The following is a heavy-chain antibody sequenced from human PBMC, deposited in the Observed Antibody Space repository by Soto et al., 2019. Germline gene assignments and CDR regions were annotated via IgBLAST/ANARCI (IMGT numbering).Heavy chain of an antibody. CDR2: IYYSGST. Sequence: SETLSLTCTVSGGSISSGGYYWSWIRQPPGKGLEWIGYIYYSGSTNYNPSLKSRVTISVDTSKNQFSLKVTSVTATDTAVYYCARQGFGPLHGLVDVWGQGTTVTVSS. J-gene: IGHJ6*02. V-gene: IGHV4-61*08. CDR1: GGSISSGGYY. CDR3: ARQGFGPLHGLVDV. D-gene: IGHD3-10*01.